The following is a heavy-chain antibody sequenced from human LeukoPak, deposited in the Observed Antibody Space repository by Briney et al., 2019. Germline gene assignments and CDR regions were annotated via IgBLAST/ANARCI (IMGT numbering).Heavy chain of an antibody. CDR3: AKEAAFGYSSSWYYFDY. CDR1: GFTFSSYA. CDR2: ISGSGGST. J-gene: IGHJ4*02. Sequence: SGGSLRLSCAASGFTFSSYAMSWDRQAPGKGLEWVSAISGSGGSTYYADSVKGRFTISRDNSKNTLYLQMNSLRAEDTAVYYCAKEAAFGYSSSWYYFDYWGQGTLVTVSS. V-gene: IGHV3-23*01. D-gene: IGHD6-13*01.